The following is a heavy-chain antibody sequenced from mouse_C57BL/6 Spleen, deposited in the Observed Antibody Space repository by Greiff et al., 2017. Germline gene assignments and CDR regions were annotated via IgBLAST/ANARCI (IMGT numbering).Heavy chain of an antibody. D-gene: IGHD2-3*01. J-gene: IGHJ3*01. CDR2: INPSNGGT. CDR1: GYTFTSYW. CDR3: ARGDGYYVAWFAY. V-gene: IGHV1-53*01. Sequence: VQLQQPGTELVKPGASVKLSCKASGYTFTSYWMHWVKQRPGQGLEWIGNINPSNGGTNYNEKFKSKATLTVDKSSSTAYMQLSSLTSEDSAVYYCARGDGYYVAWFAYWGQGTLVTVSA.